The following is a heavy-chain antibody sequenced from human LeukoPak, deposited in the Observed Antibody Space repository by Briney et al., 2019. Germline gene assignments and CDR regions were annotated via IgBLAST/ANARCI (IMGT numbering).Heavy chain of an antibody. CDR3: ARHAYGGLNYYGLDV. CDR2: IYYSGTT. Sequence: SETLSLTCTVSGGSISSYYWSWLRQPPGKGLEWIGYIYYSGTTNYNPSLKSRVTISVDTSKNQFSLKLSSVTAADTAVYYCARHAYGGLNYYGLDVWGQGTTVSVSS. J-gene: IGHJ6*02. D-gene: IGHD2-21*01. V-gene: IGHV4-59*08. CDR1: GGSISSYY.